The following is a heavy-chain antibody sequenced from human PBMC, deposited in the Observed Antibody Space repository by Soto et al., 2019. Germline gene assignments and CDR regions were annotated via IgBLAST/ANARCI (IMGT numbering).Heavy chain of an antibody. CDR1: GFTFSSYA. V-gene: IGHV3-30-3*01. Sequence: GGSLRLSCAASGFTFSSYAMSWVRQAPGKGLEWVSAISYDGSNKYYADSLKGRFTISRDNSKNTLFLHMNSLTDEDTAVYYCARDWGVYDSDSGIYVPHLDSWGQGSLVTVSS. J-gene: IGHJ4*02. CDR2: ISYDGSNK. D-gene: IGHD3-22*01. CDR3: ARDWGVYDSDSGIYVPHLDS.